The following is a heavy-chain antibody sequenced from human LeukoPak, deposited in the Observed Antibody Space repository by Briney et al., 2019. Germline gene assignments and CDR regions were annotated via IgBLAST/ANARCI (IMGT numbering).Heavy chain of an antibody. CDR3: ARDLSITMVRAPFY. J-gene: IGHJ4*02. D-gene: IGHD3-10*01. Sequence: ASVKVSCKASANTLGYYIHWVRQAPGQGLEWMGWINPNSGGTNYAQKFQGRVTMTRDTSISTAFMELSRLRSGDTAVYYCARDLSITMVRAPFYWGPGTPVTVSS. V-gene: IGHV1-2*02. CDR1: ANTLGYY. CDR2: INPNSGGT.